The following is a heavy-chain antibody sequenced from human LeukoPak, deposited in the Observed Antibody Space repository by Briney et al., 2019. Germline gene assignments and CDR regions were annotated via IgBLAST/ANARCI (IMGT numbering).Heavy chain of an antibody. Sequence: PGGSLRLSCTASGFPFSDYAMSWVRQAPGKGLEWVSVTTGSGITTYYADSVKGRFTISRDNSKNTLSLQMDSLRGEDTGVYCCAKHSVGATVGWDAFDIWGQGTLITVSS. CDR3: AKHSVGATVGWDAFDI. J-gene: IGHJ3*02. CDR1: GFPFSDYA. D-gene: IGHD1-26*01. V-gene: IGHV3-23*01. CDR2: TTGSGITT.